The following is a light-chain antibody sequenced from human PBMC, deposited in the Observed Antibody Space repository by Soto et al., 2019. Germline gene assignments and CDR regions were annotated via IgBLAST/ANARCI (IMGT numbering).Light chain of an antibody. CDR1: SGSVSANYY. CDR3: VLYMGSGIWV. CDR2: NTN. V-gene: IGLV8-61*01. J-gene: IGLJ3*02. Sequence: QAVVTQEASLSVSPGTTVTLTCGLSSGSVSANYYPSWYQQTPGQAPRTLIYNTNTRSSGVPDRFSGSILGNKAALTITGDKDDDESDYYCVLYMGSGIWVFGGGTKVTVL.